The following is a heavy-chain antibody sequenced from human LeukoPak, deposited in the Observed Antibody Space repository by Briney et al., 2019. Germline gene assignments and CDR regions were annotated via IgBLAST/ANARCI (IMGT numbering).Heavy chain of an antibody. CDR2: NYPGGTI. D-gene: IGHD6-6*01. CDR1: GASFTSYH. CDR3: ARHVAHSSKIDS. J-gene: IGHJ4*02. V-gene: IGHV4-4*09. Sequence: SDTLSLICAVSGASFTSYHWTWLRQPPGKGLEWIEDNYPGGTIRYNPSLESRVNISVNTSKNQFSLMLNSGTAADTAVYYCARHVAHSSKIDSWGLGTLVTVSS.